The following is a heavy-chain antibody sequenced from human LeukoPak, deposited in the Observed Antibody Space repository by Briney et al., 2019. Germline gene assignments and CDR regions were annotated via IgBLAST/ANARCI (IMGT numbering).Heavy chain of an antibody. CDR1: GYTFTGYY. CDR3: ARDNQDSSSWYTFGWFDP. D-gene: IGHD6-13*01. J-gene: IGHJ5*02. Sequence: ASVKVSCKASGYTFTGYYMHWVRQAPGQGLEWMGWINPSSGGTNYAQKFQGRVTMTRDTSISTAYMELSRLRSDDTAVYYCARDNQDSSSWYTFGWFDPWGQGTLVTVSS. CDR2: INPSSGGT. V-gene: IGHV1-2*02.